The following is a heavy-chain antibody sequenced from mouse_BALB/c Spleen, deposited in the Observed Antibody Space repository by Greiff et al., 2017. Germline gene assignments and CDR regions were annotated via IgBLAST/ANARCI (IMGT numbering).Heavy chain of an antibody. V-gene: IGHV5-6*02. CDR3: ARLEGSWYFDV. CDR2: ISSGGSYT. Sequence: EVKLEESGGDLVKPGGSLKLSCAASGFTFSSYGMSWVRQTPDKRLEWVATISSGGSYTYYPDSVKGRFTISRDNAKNTLYLQMSSLKSEDTAMYYCARLEGSWYFDVWGAGTTVTVSS. CDR1: GFTFSSYG. J-gene: IGHJ1*01.